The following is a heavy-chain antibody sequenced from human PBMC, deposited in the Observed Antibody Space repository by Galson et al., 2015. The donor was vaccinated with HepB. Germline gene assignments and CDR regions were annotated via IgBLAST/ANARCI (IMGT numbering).Heavy chain of an antibody. D-gene: IGHD2-15*01. CDR1: GFTVSSNY. V-gene: IGHV3-53*01. Sequence: LRLSCAASGFTVSSNYMSWVRQAPGKGLEWVSVIYGGGTTYYADSVKGRFTISRDYSKNTLYLQMNSLRAEDTAVYYCARGGASLVVVDYWGQGTLVTVSS. J-gene: IGHJ4*02. CDR3: ARGGASLVVVDY. CDR2: IYGGGTT.